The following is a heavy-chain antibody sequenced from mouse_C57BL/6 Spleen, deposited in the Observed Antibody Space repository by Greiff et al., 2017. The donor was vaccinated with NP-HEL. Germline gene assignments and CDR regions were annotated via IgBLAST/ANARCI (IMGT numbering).Heavy chain of an antibody. CDR1: GYTFTSYW. J-gene: IGHJ2*01. V-gene: IGHV1-52*01. Sequence: VKLQQPGAELVRPGSSVKLSCKASGYTFTSYWMHWVKQRPIQGLEWIGNIDPSDSETHYNQKFKDKATLTVDKSSSTAYMQLSSLTSEDSAVYYCARWDSSGLFDYWGQGTTLTVSS. D-gene: IGHD3-2*02. CDR2: IDPSDSET. CDR3: ARWDSSGLFDY.